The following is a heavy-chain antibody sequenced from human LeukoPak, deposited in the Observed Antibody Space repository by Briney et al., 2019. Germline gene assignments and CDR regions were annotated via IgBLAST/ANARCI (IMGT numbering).Heavy chain of an antibody. CDR1: GFTFSSYA. D-gene: IGHD6-19*01. Sequence: PGRSLRLSCAASGFTFSSYAMHWVRQAPGKGLEWVAVVSYDGSNKYYADSVKGRFTISRDNSKNTLYLQMNSLRAEDTAVYYCARVAYSSGRYDYWGQGTLVTVSS. V-gene: IGHV3-30-3*01. CDR2: VSYDGSNK. J-gene: IGHJ4*02. CDR3: ARVAYSSGRYDY.